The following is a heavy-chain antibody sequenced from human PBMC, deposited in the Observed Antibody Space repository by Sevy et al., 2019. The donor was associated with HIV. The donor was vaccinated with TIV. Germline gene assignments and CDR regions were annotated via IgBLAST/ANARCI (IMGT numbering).Heavy chain of an antibody. CDR3: AKARAPMVRGMYSYGMDV. CDR1: GFTFDDYA. V-gene: IGHV3-9*01. CDR2: ISWNSGSI. D-gene: IGHD3-10*01. J-gene: IGHJ6*02. Sequence: SLKISCAASGFTFDDYAMHWVRQAPGKGLEWVSGISWNSGSIGYADSVKGRFTISRDNAKNSLYLQMNRLRAEDTALYYCAKARAPMVRGMYSYGMDVWGQGTTVTVSS.